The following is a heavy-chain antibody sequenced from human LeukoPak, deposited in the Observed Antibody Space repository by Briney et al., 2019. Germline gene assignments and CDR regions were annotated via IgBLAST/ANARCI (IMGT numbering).Heavy chain of an antibody. CDR2: IKQDGSEK. J-gene: IGHJ4*02. Sequence: PGGSLRLSCAVSGFTFSSYWMSWVRQAPGKGLEWVANIKQDGSEKYYVDSVKGRFTISRDNAKNSLYLQMNSLRAEDTAVYYCARGRGVRGVISDYWGQGTLVTVSS. CDR1: GFTFSSYW. V-gene: IGHV3-7*01. CDR3: ARGRGVRGVISDY. D-gene: IGHD3-10*01.